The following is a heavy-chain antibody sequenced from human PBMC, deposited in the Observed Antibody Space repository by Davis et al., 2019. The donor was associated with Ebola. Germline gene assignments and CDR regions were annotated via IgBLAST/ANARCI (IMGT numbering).Heavy chain of an antibody. CDR2: INAGNGNT. CDR1: GYTFSGYY. Sequence: ASVKVSCKASGYTFSGYYMHWVRQAPGQRLEWMRWINAGNGNTKYSQRFQGRVTIIRDTSASTAYMELSSLSSEDTAVYYCARGRTTGLLAWYSYMDIWGKGTTVTVSS. J-gene: IGHJ6*03. V-gene: IGHV1-3*01. D-gene: IGHD1-1*01. CDR3: ARGRTTGLLAWYSYMDI.